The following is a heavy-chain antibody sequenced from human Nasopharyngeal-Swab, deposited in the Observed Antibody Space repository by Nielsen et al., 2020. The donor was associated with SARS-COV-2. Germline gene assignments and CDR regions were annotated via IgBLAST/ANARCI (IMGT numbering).Heavy chain of an antibody. CDR3: ARTDSSGYYPVTCYYYGMDV. Sequence: WIRQPPGKGLEWVAVISYDGSNKYYADSVKGRFTISRDNSKNTLYLQMNSLRAEDTAVYYCARTDSSGYYPVTCYYYGMDVWGQGTTVTVSS. J-gene: IGHJ6*02. V-gene: IGHV3-30-3*01. D-gene: IGHD3-22*01. CDR2: ISYDGSNK.